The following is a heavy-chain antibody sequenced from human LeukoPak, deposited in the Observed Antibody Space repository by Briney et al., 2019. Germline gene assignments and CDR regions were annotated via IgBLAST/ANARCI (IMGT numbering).Heavy chain of an antibody. J-gene: IGHJ4*02. V-gene: IGHV3-53*01. CDR2: IYTGSST. CDR3: VRGQITMTV. D-gene: IGHD3-22*01. CDR1: GFTVSNNY. Sequence: GGSVRLSCAASGFTVSNNYMSWVRQAPGKGLEWVAGIYTGSSTYYADSVKSRFTISRDNSKNTLYLQMTNLRAEDTAVYYCVRGQITMTVWGQGTLVTVSS.